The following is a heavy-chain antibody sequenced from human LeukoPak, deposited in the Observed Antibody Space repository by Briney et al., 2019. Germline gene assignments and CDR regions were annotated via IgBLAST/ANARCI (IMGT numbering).Heavy chain of an antibody. CDR1: GLTFSSYA. Sequence: PGGSLRLSCAASGLTFSSYAMSWVRQAPGKGLEWVSGISGSDGGTYNADSVKGRFTISRDNSKSTLYLQMNSLRAEDAAVYYCAKGSLSYCSGRCYYFDYWGQGTLVTVSS. V-gene: IGHV3-23*01. CDR2: ISGSDGGT. D-gene: IGHD2-15*01. CDR3: AKGSLSYCSGRCYYFDY. J-gene: IGHJ4*02.